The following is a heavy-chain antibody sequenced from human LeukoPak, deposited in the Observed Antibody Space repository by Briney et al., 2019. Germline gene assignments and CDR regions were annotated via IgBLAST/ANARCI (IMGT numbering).Heavy chain of an antibody. CDR3: ARDGAGSGWYPFGY. D-gene: IGHD6-19*01. CDR1: GFTFSSYE. J-gene: IGHJ4*02. V-gene: IGHV3-48*03. CDR2: ISSSGSTI. Sequence: GGSLRLSCAASGFTFSSYEMNWVRQAPGKVLEWVSYISSSGSTIYYADSVKGRFTISRDNAKNSLYLQMNSLRAEDTAVYYCARDGAGSGWYPFGYWGQGTLVTVSS.